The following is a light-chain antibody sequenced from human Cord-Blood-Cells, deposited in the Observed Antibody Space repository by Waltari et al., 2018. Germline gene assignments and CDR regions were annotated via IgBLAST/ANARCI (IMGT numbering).Light chain of an antibody. CDR1: QSISSW. J-gene: IGKJ1*01. Sequence: HLTPSPSTLSASVGNRHPFTCRASQSISSWLAWYQQKPGKAPKLLIYKASSLESGVPSRFSGSGSGTEFTLTISSLQPDDFATYYCQQDNSYSWTFGQGTKVEIK. V-gene: IGKV1-5*03. CDR3: QQDNSYSWT. CDR2: KAS.